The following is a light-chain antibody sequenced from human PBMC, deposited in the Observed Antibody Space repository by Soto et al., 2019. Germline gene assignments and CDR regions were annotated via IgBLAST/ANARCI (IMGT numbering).Light chain of an antibody. Sequence: QSARTQPASVSGSPGQSITISCTGTNSDVGAYSYVSWYQQYPGKAPKLLIYDVGARPSGISDRFSGSKSGNTASLTISGLQAEDEADYYCSSYTAFTTYVFGSGTKVTVL. CDR3: SSYTAFTTYV. CDR2: DVG. CDR1: NSDVGAYSY. V-gene: IGLV2-14*03. J-gene: IGLJ1*01.